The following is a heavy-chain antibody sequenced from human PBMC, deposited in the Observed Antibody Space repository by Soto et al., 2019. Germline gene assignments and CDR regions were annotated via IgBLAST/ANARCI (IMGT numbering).Heavy chain of an antibody. CDR2: ISGSGGST. V-gene: IGHV3-23*01. Sequence: EVQLLESGGGLVQPGGSLRLSCAASGFTFRSYAMSWVRQAPGKGLEWVSAISGSGGSTYYADSVKGRFTISRDNSKNTLYLQMNSLRAEDTAVYYCAKAPQDSYGYYYYYMDVWGKGTTVTVSS. D-gene: IGHD5-18*01. CDR3: AKAPQDSYGYYYYYMDV. CDR1: GFTFRSYA. J-gene: IGHJ6*03.